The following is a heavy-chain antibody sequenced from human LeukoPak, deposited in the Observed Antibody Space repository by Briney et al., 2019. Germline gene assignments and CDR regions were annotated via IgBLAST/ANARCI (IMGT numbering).Heavy chain of an antibody. V-gene: IGHV1-46*01. CDR1: GYTFTSYY. CDR3: ARYYDSSGWSYKSNWFDP. J-gene: IGHJ5*02. CDR2: INPSGGST. D-gene: IGHD6-13*01. Sequence: ASVKVSCKASGYTFTSYYMHWVRQAPGQGLEWMGIINPSGGSTTYAQNFQGRVTMTRDTSTSAVYMEVSSLRSEDTAVYYCARYYDSSGWSYKSNWFDPWGQGTLVTVSS.